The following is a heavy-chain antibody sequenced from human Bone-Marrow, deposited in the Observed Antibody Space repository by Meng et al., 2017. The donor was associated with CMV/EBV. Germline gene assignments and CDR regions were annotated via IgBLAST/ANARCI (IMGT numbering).Heavy chain of an antibody. V-gene: IGHV4-39*02. CDR2: IYYSGST. CDR3: ARDSYYYGSGEGYYYYYGMDV. Sequence: SETLSLTCTVSGGSISSSNYNWGWIRQPPGKGLEWIGNIYYSGSTYYKPSLKSRVSISVDTSKNQFSLRLSSVTAADTAVYYCARDSYYYGSGEGYYYYYGMDVWGQRTTVTVSS. D-gene: IGHD3-10*01. CDR1: GGSISSSNYN. J-gene: IGHJ6*02.